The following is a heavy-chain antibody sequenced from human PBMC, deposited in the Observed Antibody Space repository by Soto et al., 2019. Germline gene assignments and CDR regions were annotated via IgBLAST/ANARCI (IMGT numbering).Heavy chain of an antibody. Sequence: EVQLLESGGGLVQPGGSLRLSCAASGITFTKYAMAWVRQAPEKGLEWVSGISGSGSGTYYADFVKGRFTISRDNSKNTLFLQMNSLRAEDTAKYYCVGDYGGLEGFDIWGQGTMVTVSS. V-gene: IGHV3-23*01. D-gene: IGHD4-17*01. CDR2: ISGSGSGT. J-gene: IGHJ3*02. CDR3: VGDYGGLEGFDI. CDR1: GITFTKYA.